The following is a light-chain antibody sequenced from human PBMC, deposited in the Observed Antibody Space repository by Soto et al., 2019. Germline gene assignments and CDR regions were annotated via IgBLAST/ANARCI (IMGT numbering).Light chain of an antibody. CDR3: QQYNHRPPAFT. V-gene: IGKV3D-15*01. CDR1: QSLNRN. Sequence: EILMTQSPATLSVSPEERATLSCRASQSLNRNLAWYQQKPGQAPRLIIYGASTRASGIPARFSGSGSGTEFTLTISSLQSEDFALYYCQQYNHRPPAFTFGPGTKVDL. J-gene: IGKJ3*01. CDR2: GAS.